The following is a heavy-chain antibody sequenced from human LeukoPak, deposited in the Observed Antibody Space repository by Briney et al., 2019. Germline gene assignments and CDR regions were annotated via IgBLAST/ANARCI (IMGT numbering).Heavy chain of an antibody. CDR2: INSDGSTT. Sequence: GGSLRLSCAASGFTFSSYWMHWVRQAPGKGLVWVSRINSDGSTTSYADSVKGRFTISRDNAKNTVYLQMNSLRVEDTAVYYCARDPFYGDADFDHWGQGALVIVSS. D-gene: IGHD4-17*01. J-gene: IGHJ4*02. CDR1: GFTFSSYW. V-gene: IGHV3-74*01. CDR3: ARDPFYGDADFDH.